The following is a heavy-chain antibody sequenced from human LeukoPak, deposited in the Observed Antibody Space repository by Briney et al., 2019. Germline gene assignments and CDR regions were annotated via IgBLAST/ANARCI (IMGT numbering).Heavy chain of an antibody. J-gene: IGHJ4*02. CDR3: TRRGMVGAPFDY. CDR2: IRSKAYGGTT. D-gene: IGHD2-15*01. Sequence: PGGSLRLSCTASGFTFGDYAMSWFRQAPGKGLEWVGVIRSKAYGGTTEYAASVKGRFTISRDDSKRIAYLQMNSVKTEDTAVYYCTRRGMVGAPFDYWGQGTLVTVSS. V-gene: IGHV3-49*03. CDR1: GFTFGDYA.